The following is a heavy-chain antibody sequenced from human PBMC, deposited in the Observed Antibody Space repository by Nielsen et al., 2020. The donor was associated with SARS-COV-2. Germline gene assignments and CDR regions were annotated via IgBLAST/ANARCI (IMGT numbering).Heavy chain of an antibody. CDR3: ARVDSTRVFAILHWFDP. CDR2: INPDGTEK. CDR1: GFTFSSYI. V-gene: IGHV3-7*03. D-gene: IGHD2-21*01. J-gene: IGHJ5*02. Sequence: GESLKISCAASGFTFSSYIMYWARQAPGKGLEWVANINPDGTEKNYVDSVKGRFTISRDNAKNSLSLQMSTLRVEDTAVYYCARVDSTRVFAILHWFDPWGQGTLVTVSS.